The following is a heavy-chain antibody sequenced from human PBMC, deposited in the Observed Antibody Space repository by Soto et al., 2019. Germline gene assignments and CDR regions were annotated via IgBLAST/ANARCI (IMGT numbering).Heavy chain of an antibody. CDR1: GGTFSSYA. J-gene: IGHJ4*02. D-gene: IGHD2-2*02. CDR3: ARDDCSSTSCYTYDY. V-gene: IGHV1-69*05. CDR2: IIPIFGTA. Sequence: SVKVSCKASGGTFSSYAISWVRQAPGQGLEWMGGIIPIFGTANYAQKFQGRVTITRDTSASTAYMELSSLRSEDTAVYYCARDDCSSTSCYTYDYWGQGTLVTVSS.